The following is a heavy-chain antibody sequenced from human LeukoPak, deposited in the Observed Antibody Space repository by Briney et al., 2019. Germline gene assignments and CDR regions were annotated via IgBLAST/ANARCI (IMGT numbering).Heavy chain of an antibody. CDR1: GFSFSSYG. Sequence: GGSLRLSCGASGFSFSSYGMHWVRQAPGKGLEWVTFIRYDGSNRYYADSVKGRFTISRDNSKNTLYLQMNSLRAEDTAVYYCAKEIGAARPRYYFDYWGQGTLVTVSS. V-gene: IGHV3-30*02. D-gene: IGHD6-6*01. CDR2: IRYDGSNR. CDR3: AKEIGAARPRYYFDY. J-gene: IGHJ4*02.